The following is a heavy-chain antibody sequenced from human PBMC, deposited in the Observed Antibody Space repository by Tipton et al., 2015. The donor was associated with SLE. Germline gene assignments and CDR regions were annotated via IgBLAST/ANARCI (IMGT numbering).Heavy chain of an antibody. CDR1: GYTFTNYG. D-gene: IGHD3-22*01. CDR2: ISIYNGNT. V-gene: IGHV1-18*01. Sequence: QVQLVQSGAEVKKPGASVKVSCKASGYTFTNYGIGWVRQAPGQGLEWMGWISIYNGNTNYAQKLQGRVTMTTDTSTRTVYMELRSLRSDDTAVYYCARTHDNWYFDLWGRGTLVTVSS. J-gene: IGHJ2*01. CDR3: ARTHDNWYFDL.